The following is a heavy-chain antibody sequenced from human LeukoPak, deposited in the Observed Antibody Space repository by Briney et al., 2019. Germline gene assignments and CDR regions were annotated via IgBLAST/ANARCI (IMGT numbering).Heavy chain of an antibody. Sequence: SETLSLTCTVSDGSISSRPYYWGWVRQSPGKGLEWIGTISYSGTTYYNPSLKSRVTIPLDTSKNQFSLNLSSVTAADTAIYYCARDFSSSSSVYYYYYMDVWGKGTTVTVSS. CDR2: ISYSGTT. D-gene: IGHD6-6*01. V-gene: IGHV4-39*07. CDR1: DGSISSRPYY. CDR3: ARDFSSSSSVYYYYYMDV. J-gene: IGHJ6*03.